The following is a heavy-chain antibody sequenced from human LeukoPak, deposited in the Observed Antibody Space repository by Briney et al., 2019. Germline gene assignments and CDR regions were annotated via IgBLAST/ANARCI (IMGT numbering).Heavy chain of an antibody. CDR2: ISGSGGST. CDR3: AKDRAAKYYYDSSGYYAY. V-gene: IGHV3-23*01. CDR1: GFTFSSYA. Sequence: PGASLRLSCAASGFTFSSYAMSWVRQAPGKGLEWVSAISGSGGSTYYADSVKGRFTISRDNSKNTLYLQMNSLRAEDTAVYYCAKDRAAKYYYDSSGYYAYWGQGTLVTVSS. D-gene: IGHD3-22*01. J-gene: IGHJ4*02.